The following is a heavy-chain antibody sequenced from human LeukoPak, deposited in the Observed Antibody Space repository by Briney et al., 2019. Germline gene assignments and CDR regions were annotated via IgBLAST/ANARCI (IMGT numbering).Heavy chain of an antibody. D-gene: IGHD1-26*01. Sequence: SETLSLTCTVSGGSISSYYWSWIRQPPGKGLEWIGFIYYSGSTNYNPSLKSRVTISVDTSKNQFSLRLNSVTAAHTAVYYCARSRAFNSGAFDPWGQGSLVTVSS. CDR3: ARSRAFNSGAFDP. V-gene: IGHV4-59*01. CDR1: GGSISSYY. J-gene: IGHJ5*02. CDR2: IYYSGST.